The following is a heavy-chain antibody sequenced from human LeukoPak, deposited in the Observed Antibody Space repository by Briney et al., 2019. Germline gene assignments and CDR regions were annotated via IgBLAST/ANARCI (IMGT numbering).Heavy chain of an antibody. V-gene: IGHV4-59*01. CDR2: IYYSGST. CDR3: ARGSGSSGKIDY. Sequence: PSETLSLTCTVSGGSISSYYWSWVRQPPGKGLEWIGYIYYSGSTNYNPSLKSRVTISLDTSKNQFSLKLSSATAADTAVYYCARGSGSSGKIDYWGQGTLVTVSS. D-gene: IGHD6-19*01. CDR1: GGSISSYY. J-gene: IGHJ4*02.